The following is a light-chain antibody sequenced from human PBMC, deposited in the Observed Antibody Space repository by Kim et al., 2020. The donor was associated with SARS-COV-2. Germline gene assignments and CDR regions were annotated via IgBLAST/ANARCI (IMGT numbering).Light chain of an antibody. CDR1: QSIGSD. Sequence: SVSPGERATLSCGGSQSIGSDLAWYQHKPGQAPRLLIYATSTRATGVPVRFSGSGSGTQFTLTIDSLQSDDFATYSCQQYNYWPPTFGGGTKLEIK. V-gene: IGKV3-15*01. CDR2: ATS. J-gene: IGKJ4*01. CDR3: QQYNYWPPT.